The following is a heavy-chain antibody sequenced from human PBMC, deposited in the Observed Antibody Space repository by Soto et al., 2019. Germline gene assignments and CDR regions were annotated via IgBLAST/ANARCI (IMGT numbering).Heavy chain of an antibody. Sequence: QVKLVESGGGVVQPGKSLRLSCAASGFTLETYAMHWVRQAPGKGLEWVAVISFDGKNTYYTDSVKGRFTFSRDNSKNSLYLQLNGLRPEDTAVYFCATDHLYCTDANCFRGYYGMDVWCEGTTVTVSS. CDR2: ISFDGKNT. CDR3: ATDHLYCTDANCFRGYYGMDV. V-gene: IGHV3-30*04. J-gene: IGHJ6*02. CDR1: GFTLETYA. D-gene: IGHD2-8*01.